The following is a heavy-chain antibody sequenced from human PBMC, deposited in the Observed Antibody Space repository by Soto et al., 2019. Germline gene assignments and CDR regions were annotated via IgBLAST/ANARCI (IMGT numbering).Heavy chain of an antibody. J-gene: IGHJ4*02. V-gene: IGHV3-48*02. CDR3: ARDRGTAAGITIIVAFDY. D-gene: IGHD3-22*01. CDR2: ISSGSSTI. CDR1: GFTFSSYS. Sequence: EVQLVESGGGLVQPGGSLRLSCAASGFTFSSYSMNWVRQAPGKGLEWVSYISSGSSTIYYADSVKGRFTISRDNAKNSLYLQMNSLRDEDTAVYYWARDRGTAAGITIIVAFDYWGQGTLVTVSS.